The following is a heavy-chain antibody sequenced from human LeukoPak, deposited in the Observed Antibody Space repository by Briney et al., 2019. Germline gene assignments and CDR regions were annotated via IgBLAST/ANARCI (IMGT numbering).Heavy chain of an antibody. V-gene: IGHV4-59*06. CDR3: ARDIGIAAAGTWWFDP. Sequence: SETLSLTCTVSGGSISSYYWSWIRQHPGKGLEWIGYIYYSGSTYYNPSLKSRVTISVDTSKNQFSLKLSSVTAADTAVYYCARDIGIAAAGTWWFDPWGQGTLVTVSS. CDR1: GGSISSYY. J-gene: IGHJ5*02. CDR2: IYYSGST. D-gene: IGHD6-13*01.